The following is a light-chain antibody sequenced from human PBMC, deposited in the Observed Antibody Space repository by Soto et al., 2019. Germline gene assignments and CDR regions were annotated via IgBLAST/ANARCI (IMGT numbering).Light chain of an antibody. CDR1: HSVSSSY. J-gene: IGKJ5*01. CDR3: QQYGSSPIT. V-gene: IGKV3-20*01. Sequence: EIALTQSPGTLSLSPGARAALSGLASHSVSSSYLAWYQQKPGQAPRLLIYGASSRATGIPDRFSGSGSGTDFTLTISRLEPEDFAVYYCQQYGSSPITFGQGTRLEIK. CDR2: GAS.